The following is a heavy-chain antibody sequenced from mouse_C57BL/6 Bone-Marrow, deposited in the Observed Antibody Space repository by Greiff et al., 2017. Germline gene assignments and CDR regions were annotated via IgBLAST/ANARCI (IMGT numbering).Heavy chain of an antibody. CDR3: ARHMLAMDY. J-gene: IGHJ4*01. CDR2: ISSGGSYT. V-gene: IGHV5-6*01. Sequence: EVMLVESGGDLVKPGGSLKLSCAASGFTFSSYGMPWVRQTPDKGLEWVGTISSGGSYTYYPDSVKGRFTIARDNAKNTLYLQMRSLKSEDTDMYYCARHMLAMDYWGKGTSVTVSS. CDR1: GFTFSSYG.